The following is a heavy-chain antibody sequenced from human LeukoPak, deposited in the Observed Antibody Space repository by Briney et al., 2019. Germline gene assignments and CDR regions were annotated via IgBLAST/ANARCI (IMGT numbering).Heavy chain of an antibody. CDR2: MNPNSANT. CDR1: GYAFTSYD. Sequence: GASVKVSCKASGYAFTSYDINWVRQATGQGLEWMGWMNPNSANTGYAQKFQGRVSMTRNTSINTAYMELSSLRSEDTAVYYCAMRNGSGSLYFDCWGQGTLVTVSS. CDR3: AMRNGSGSLYFDC. V-gene: IGHV1-8*01. D-gene: IGHD3-10*01. J-gene: IGHJ4*02.